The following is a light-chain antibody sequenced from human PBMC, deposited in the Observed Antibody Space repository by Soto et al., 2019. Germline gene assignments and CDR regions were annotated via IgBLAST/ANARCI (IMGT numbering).Light chain of an antibody. CDR3: QSFDSSLSGLHA. J-gene: IGLJ1*01. Sequence: QSALTQPPSVSGAPGQRVSISCTGSSSNIGAGYDVHWYQQLPGTAPKLLIFGNTNRPSGVPDRFSGSKSGNSASLAIPGLQGEHDADYDCQSFDSSLSGLHAFGTGTKVTVL. CDR1: SSNIGAGYD. CDR2: GNT. V-gene: IGLV1-40*01.